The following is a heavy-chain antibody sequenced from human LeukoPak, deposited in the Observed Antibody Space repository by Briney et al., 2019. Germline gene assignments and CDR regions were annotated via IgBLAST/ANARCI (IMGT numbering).Heavy chain of an antibody. CDR2: IIPSGTAT. V-gene: IGHV3-23*01. D-gene: IGHD2-15*01. CDR3: ARVLDSSSSRYQAFPY. CDR1: GFTFSTYA. Sequence: GGSLRLSCTASGFTFSTYAMTWVRQAPGKGLEWVSGIIPSGTATYYADSVKGRFTIFRDNAKNSLYLQMNSLRAEDTAVYYCARVLDSSSSRYQAFPYWGQGTLVTVSS. J-gene: IGHJ4*02.